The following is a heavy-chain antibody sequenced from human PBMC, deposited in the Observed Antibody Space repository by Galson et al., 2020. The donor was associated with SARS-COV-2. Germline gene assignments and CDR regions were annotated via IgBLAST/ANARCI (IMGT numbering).Heavy chain of an antibody. CDR2: IYYSGST. J-gene: IGHJ6*02. Sequence: SQTLSLTCTVSGGSISSSSYYWGWVRQPPGKGLEWIGSIYYSGSTYYNPSLKSRVTISVDTSKNQFSLKLSSVTAADTAVYYCARHVDSSSSGYYYYGMDVWGQGTTVTVSS. D-gene: IGHD6-6*01. CDR3: ARHVDSSSSGYYYYGMDV. CDR1: GGSISSSSYY. V-gene: IGHV4-39*01.